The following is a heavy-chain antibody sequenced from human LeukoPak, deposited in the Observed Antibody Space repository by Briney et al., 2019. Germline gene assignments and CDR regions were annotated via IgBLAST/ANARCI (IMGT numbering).Heavy chain of an antibody. V-gene: IGHV1-2*06. CDR1: GYIFTGYY. D-gene: IGHD6-25*01. CDR3: ARGRHSTGWGAFDI. J-gene: IGHJ3*02. CDR2: INPNSGGT. Sequence: ASMKVSCKASGYIFTGYYMHWVRQAPGQGLEWMGRINPNSGGTNYAQKFQGRVSMTRDTSISTAYMELSRLRSDDTAVYYCARGRHSTGWGAFDIWGQGTMVTVSS.